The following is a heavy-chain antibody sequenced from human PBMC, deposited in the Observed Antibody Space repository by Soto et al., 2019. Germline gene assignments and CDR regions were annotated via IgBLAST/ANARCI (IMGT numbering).Heavy chain of an antibody. D-gene: IGHD2-21*02. J-gene: IGHJ4*02. V-gene: IGHV3-23*01. CDR2: ISGSGSNP. Sequence: EVQVLESGGGLVQPGGSLRLSCAASGFTFSSYAMSWVRQAPGQGLEWVSAISGSGSNPYYADSVKGRFTISRDNSKNTLYLQMNSPRAEDNALYYCAKTASMTFRDGFDHWGQGTLVTVSS. CDR3: AKTASMTFRDGFDH. CDR1: GFTFSSYA.